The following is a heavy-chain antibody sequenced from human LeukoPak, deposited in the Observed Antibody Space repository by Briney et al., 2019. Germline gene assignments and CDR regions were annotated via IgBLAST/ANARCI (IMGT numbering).Heavy chain of an antibody. D-gene: IGHD3-22*01. CDR3: ASAAGYYDSSGYSGSNDAFDI. Sequence: GGSLRLSCAAAGFTFSSYGIHWVRQAPGKGLEWVAVIWYDGSNKYYADSVKGRFTISRDNSKNTLYLQMNSLRAEDTAVYYCASAAGYYDSSGYSGSNDAFDIWGQGTMVTVSS. CDR2: IWYDGSNK. V-gene: IGHV3-33*01. CDR1: GFTFSSYG. J-gene: IGHJ3*02.